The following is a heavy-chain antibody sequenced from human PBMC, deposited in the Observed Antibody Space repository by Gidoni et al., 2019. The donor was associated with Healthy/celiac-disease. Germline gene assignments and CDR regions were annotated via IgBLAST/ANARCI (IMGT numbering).Heavy chain of an antibody. Sequence: QVQLVESGGGLVKPGGSLRLSCAASGFPFSAYYMSWNRQAPGKGLEWVSYISSSGSTIYYADSVKGRFTISRDNAKNSLYLQMNSLRAEDTAVYYCARSADSSGYYYESFYYYYGMDVWGQGTTVTVSS. D-gene: IGHD3-22*01. V-gene: IGHV3-11*01. CDR2: ISSSGSTI. CDR1: GFPFSAYY. CDR3: ARSADSSGYYYESFYYYYGMDV. J-gene: IGHJ6*02.